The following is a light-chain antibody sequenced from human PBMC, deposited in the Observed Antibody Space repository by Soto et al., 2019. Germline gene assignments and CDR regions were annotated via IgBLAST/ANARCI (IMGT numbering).Light chain of an antibody. V-gene: IGLV2-14*01. CDR3: SSYTGSNIRYV. J-gene: IGLJ1*01. Sequence: QSAPTQPASVSGSPGQSITISCTGTSNDVGGYNYVSWYQHHPGKAPKLMIYEVSDRPSGVSNRFSGSKSGNTASLTISGLQAEDEADYYCSSYTGSNIRYVFGTGTKVTVL. CDR1: SNDVGGYNY. CDR2: EVS.